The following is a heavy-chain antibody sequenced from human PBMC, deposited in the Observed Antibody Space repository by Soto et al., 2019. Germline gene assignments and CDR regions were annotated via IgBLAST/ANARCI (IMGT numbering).Heavy chain of an antibody. V-gene: IGHV2-5*01. Sequence: QITWKESGHTLVKPTQTLTLTYTFSGFSLSNSGVGVGWIRQPPVKALEWLTLIYWNDDKRYSPSLKSRLTITKDTSKNQVVLTMTNMDPVDTATYYCAHAAYDSGYVYGLDVWGQGTTVTVSS. CDR3: AHAAYDSGYVYGLDV. J-gene: IGHJ6*02. CDR2: IYWNDDK. D-gene: IGHD5-12*01. CDR1: GFSLSNSGVG.